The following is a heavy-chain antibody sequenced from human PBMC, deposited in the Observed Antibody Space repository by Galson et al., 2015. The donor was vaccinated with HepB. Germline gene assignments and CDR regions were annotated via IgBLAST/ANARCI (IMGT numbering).Heavy chain of an antibody. CDR2: IYWDDDR. J-gene: IGHJ4*02. V-gene: IGHV2-5*02. Sequence: PALVKPTQTLTLPCTFSGFSLTTSDMGVGWFRQPPGKALEWLALIYWDDDRRYSPSLKSRLTITKDTSSNQVVLTMTNMDPVDTAIYYCAHKGKGGWPFDYWGQGTLVTVSS. CDR3: AHKGKGGWPFDY. CDR1: GFSLTTSDMG. D-gene: IGHD6-19*01.